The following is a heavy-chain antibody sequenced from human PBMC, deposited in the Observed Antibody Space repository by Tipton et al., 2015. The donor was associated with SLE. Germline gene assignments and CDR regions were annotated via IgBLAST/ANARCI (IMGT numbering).Heavy chain of an antibody. CDR2: ISAYSGST. Sequence: QVQLVQSGAEVKKPGASVKVSCKASGYIFTEYGFSWVRQAPGQGPEWMGWISAYSGSTNYAQNFQGRVTMTRDTSISTAYMELSSLTHDDTAVYYCARAGDSAWFSHTFDYWGQGTLVTVSS. V-gene: IGHV1-18*01. CDR3: ARAGDSAWFSHTFDY. D-gene: IGHD3-10*01. J-gene: IGHJ4*02. CDR1: GYIFTEYG.